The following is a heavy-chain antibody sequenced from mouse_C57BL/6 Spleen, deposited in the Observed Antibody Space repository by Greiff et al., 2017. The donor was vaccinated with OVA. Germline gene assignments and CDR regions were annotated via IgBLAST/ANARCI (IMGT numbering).Heavy chain of an antibody. V-gene: IGHV5-4*01. D-gene: IGHD2-4*01. J-gene: IGHJ4*01. CDR3: AREGYDYDEGAMDY. CDR1: GFTFSSYA. CDR2: ISDGGSYT. Sequence: EVKLVESGGGLVKPGGSLKLSCAASGFTFSSYAMSWVRQTPEKRLEWVATISDGGSYTYYPDNVKGRFTISRDNAKNNLYLQMSHLKSEDTAMYYCAREGYDYDEGAMDYWGQGTSVTVSS.